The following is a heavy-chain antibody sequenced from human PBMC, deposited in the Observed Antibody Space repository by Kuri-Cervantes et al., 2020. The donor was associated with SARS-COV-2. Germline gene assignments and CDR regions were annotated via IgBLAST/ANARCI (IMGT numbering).Heavy chain of an antibody. V-gene: IGHV4-30-2*01. CDR1: GGSISSGGYY. Sequence: LRLSCTVSGGSISSGGYYWSWIRQPPGKGLEWIGYIYHSGSTYYNPSLKSRVTISVDRSKNQFSLKLSSVTAADTAVYYCARSYSSSRELDYWGQGTLVTVSS. CDR2: IYHSGST. J-gene: IGHJ4*02. D-gene: IGHD6-13*01. CDR3: ARSYSSSRELDY.